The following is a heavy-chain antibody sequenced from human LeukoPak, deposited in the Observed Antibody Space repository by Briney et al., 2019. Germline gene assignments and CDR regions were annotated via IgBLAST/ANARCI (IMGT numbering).Heavy chain of an antibody. V-gene: IGHV4-30-2*01. Sequence: SETLSLTCAVSGGSISSGGYSWSWIRQPPGKGLEWNGYIYHSGSTYYNPSLKSRVTISVDRSKNQFSLKLSSVTAADTAVYYCARQDSSTSTFDYWGQGTLVTVSS. CDR1: GGSISSGGYS. CDR2: IYHSGST. CDR3: ARQDSSTSTFDY. D-gene: IGHD6-13*01. J-gene: IGHJ4*02.